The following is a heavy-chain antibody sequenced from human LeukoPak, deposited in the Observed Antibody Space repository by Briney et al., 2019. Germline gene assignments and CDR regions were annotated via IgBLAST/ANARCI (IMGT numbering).Heavy chain of an antibody. D-gene: IGHD6-6*01. CDR2: ISSSSGYK. CDR3: ARGLQYSSSSDAFDM. CDR1: AFTFSSYG. J-gene: IGHJ3*02. Sequence: PGGSLRLSCVASAFTFSSYGMNWVRQAPGKGLEWVSSISSSSGYKYCADSVEGRFTIFRDNDENSLFLQMSSLRVEDTAVYYCARGLQYSSSSDAFDMWGQGTMVTVSS. V-gene: IGHV3-21*06.